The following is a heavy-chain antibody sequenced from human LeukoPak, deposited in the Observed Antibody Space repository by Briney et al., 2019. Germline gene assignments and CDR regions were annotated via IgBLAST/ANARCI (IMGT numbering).Heavy chain of an antibody. CDR1: GFTFSSYA. J-gene: IGHJ6*02. V-gene: IGHV3-23*01. D-gene: IGHD1-14*01. CDR2: ISGSGGST. Sequence: QPGGSLRLSCAASGFTFSSYAMSWVRQAPGKGLEWVSVISGSGGSTYYADSVKGRFTISRDNSKNTLYLQMNSLRAEDTAVYYCARGGEPPHYYYGMDVWGQGTTVTVSS. CDR3: ARGGEPPHYYYGMDV.